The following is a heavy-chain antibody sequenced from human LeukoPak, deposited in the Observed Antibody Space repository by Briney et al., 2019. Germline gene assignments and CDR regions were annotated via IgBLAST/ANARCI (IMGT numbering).Heavy chain of an antibody. Sequence: PGGSLRLSCAASGFTFSSYWMSWVRQAPGKGLEWVANIKQDGSEKYYVDSVKGRFTISRDNAKNSLYLQMNSLRAEDTAVYYCARENELGYCSSTSCYKHYYFDYWGQGTLVTVSA. D-gene: IGHD2-2*02. CDR1: GFTFSSYW. J-gene: IGHJ4*02. CDR2: IKQDGSEK. CDR3: ARENELGYCSSTSCYKHYYFDY. V-gene: IGHV3-7*01.